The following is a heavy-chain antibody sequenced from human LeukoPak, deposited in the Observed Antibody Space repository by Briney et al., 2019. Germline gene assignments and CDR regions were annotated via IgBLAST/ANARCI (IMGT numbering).Heavy chain of an antibody. CDR2: IRSKAYGGTT. CDR1: GFTFGDYG. V-gene: IGHV3-49*03. CDR3: ARDYDFLTGSSDS. J-gene: IGHJ4*02. Sequence: GRSLKLSCAASGFTFGDYGMSWFRQAPGKGLEWVGFIRSKAYGGTTEYAASVKGGFTISRDDSKSIAYLQMNSLKTEDTAVYYCARDYDFLTGSSDSWGQGTLVTVSS. D-gene: IGHD3-9*01.